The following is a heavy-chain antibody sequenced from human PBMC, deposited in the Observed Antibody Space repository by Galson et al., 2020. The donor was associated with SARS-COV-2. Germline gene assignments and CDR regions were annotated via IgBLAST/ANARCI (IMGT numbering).Heavy chain of an antibody. J-gene: IGHJ2*01. CDR1: GDSIGSTRYF. Sequence: SETLSLTCTVSGDSIGSTRYFWGWIRQPPGKGLAWIGSIFYSGNIYYNPSLKSRVTMSVDTSKNQFSLSLSSVTAADTAVYYCTREASVTFRYFALWGRGTLVSVSS. CDR3: TREASVTFRYFAL. CDR2: IFYSGNI. V-gene: IGHV4-39*07. D-gene: IGHD4-17*01.